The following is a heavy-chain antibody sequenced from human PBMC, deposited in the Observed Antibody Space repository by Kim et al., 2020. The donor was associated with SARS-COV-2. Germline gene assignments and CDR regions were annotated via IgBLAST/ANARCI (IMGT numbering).Heavy chain of an antibody. Sequence: YADAARGRFTISRGNAKNTLYLQMNSMRAENTAVYYCAQREFSSGWYYFDYWGQGTLVTVSS. CDR3: AQREFSSGWYYFDY. V-gene: IGHV3-74*01. J-gene: IGHJ4*02. D-gene: IGHD6-19*01.